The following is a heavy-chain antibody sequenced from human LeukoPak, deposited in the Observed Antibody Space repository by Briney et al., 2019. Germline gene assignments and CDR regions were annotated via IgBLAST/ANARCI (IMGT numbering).Heavy chain of an antibody. CDR3: ARVTYYYDSSGPDEFDY. D-gene: IGHD3-22*01. V-gene: IGHV1-69*13. CDR2: IIPIFGTA. Sequence: SVKVSCKASGGTFSSYAISWVRQAPGQGLEWMGGIIPIFGTANYAQKFQGRVTITADESTSTAYMELSSLRSEDTAVYYCARVTYYYDSSGPDEFDYWGQGTLVTVSS. J-gene: IGHJ4*02. CDR1: GGTFSSYA.